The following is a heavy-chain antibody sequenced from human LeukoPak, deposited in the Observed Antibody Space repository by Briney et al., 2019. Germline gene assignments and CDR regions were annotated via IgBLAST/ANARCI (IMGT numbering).Heavy chain of an antibody. CDR1: GGSISSYY. CDR3: ARVVVEGYYYYYMDV. D-gene: IGHD2-2*01. V-gene: IGHV4-59*01. Sequence: SETLSLTCTVSGGSISSYYWSWIRQPPGKGLEWIGYIYYSGSTNYNPSLKSRVTILVDTSKNQFSLKLSSVTAADTAVYYCARVVVEGYYYYYMDVWGKGTTVTISS. J-gene: IGHJ6*03. CDR2: IYYSGST.